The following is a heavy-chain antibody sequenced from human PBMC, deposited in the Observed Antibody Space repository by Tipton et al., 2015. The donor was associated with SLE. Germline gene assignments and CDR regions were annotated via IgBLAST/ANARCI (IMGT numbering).Heavy chain of an antibody. D-gene: IGHD3-9*01. Sequence: SLRLSCAASGFTFSSYAMHWVRQAPGKGLEWVAVISYDGSNKYYADSVKGRFTISRDNSKNTLYLQMNSLRAEDTAVYYCAALGYFDWLLLDYWGQGTLVTVSS. J-gene: IGHJ4*02. CDR1: GFTFSSYA. V-gene: IGHV3-30*04. CDR3: AALGYFDWLLLDY. CDR2: ISYDGSNK.